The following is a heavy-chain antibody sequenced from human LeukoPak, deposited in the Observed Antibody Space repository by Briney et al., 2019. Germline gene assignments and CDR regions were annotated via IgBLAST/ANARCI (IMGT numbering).Heavy chain of an antibody. CDR2: IWYDGSNK. CDR1: GFTFSSYG. J-gene: IGHJ4*02. CDR3: AKDVTMVRGVINY. D-gene: IGHD3-10*01. Sequence: GGSLRLSCAASGFTFSSYGMHWVRQAPGKGLEWVAVIWYDGSNKYYADSVKGRFTISRDNSKNTLYLQMNSLRAKDTAVYYCAKDVTMVRGVINYWGQGTLVTVSS. V-gene: IGHV3-33*06.